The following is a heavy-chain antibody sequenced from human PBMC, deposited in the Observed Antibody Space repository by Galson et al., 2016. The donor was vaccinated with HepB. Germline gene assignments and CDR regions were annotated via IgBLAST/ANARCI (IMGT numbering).Heavy chain of an antibody. D-gene: IGHD6-19*01. V-gene: IGHV3-23*01. CDR2: ISRSGDKT. Sequence: SLRLSCAGSGFNFSNYAMAWVRQAQGKGLEWVSGISRSGDKTYHADSVEGRFVISRDNSTKTVDLQMFSLRGEDTATYFCARNRDSGGWYDVFDTWGQGTWVTVSS. CDR3: ARNRDSGGWYDVFDT. CDR1: GFNFSNYA. J-gene: IGHJ5*01.